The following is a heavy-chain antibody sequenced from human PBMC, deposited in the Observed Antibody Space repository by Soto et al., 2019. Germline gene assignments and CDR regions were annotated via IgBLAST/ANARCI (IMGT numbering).Heavy chain of an antibody. CDR1: GCSISDGYY. V-gene: IGHV4-31*03. CDR3: ARRDRSGFSYWLDT. J-gene: IGHJ5*02. D-gene: IGHD3-22*01. Sequence: SETLSLTCTVYGCSISDGYYWSWIRQHPGKGLEWIGSISDSGSTSYNPSLKSRLTISVDTSKNQFSLNLRSVTAADTAVYYCARRDRSGFSYWLDTWGQGTLVTFSS. CDR2: ISDSGST.